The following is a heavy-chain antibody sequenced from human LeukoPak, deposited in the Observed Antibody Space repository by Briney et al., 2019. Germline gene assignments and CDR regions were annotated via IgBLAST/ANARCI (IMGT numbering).Heavy chain of an antibody. D-gene: IGHD4-17*01. V-gene: IGHV3-74*01. CDR2: INSDGSST. CDR1: GFTFSSYW. J-gene: IGHJ6*02. Sequence: GGSLRLSCAASGFTFSSYWMHWVRQAPGKGLVWVSRINSDGSSTSYADSVKGRFTISRDNAKNTLYLQMNSLRAEDTAVYYCASQPDYGDYFPYYGMDVWGQGTTVTVSS. CDR3: ASQPDYGDYFPYYGMDV.